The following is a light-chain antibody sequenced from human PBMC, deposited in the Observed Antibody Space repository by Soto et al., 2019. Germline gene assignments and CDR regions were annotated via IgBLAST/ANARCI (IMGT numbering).Light chain of an antibody. V-gene: IGLV2-23*01. CDR2: EGS. CDR3: SSYAGSMTWV. Sequence: QSALTQPASVSGSPEQSITISCTGPGSDVGSFDLVSWYQQHPGKAPKLIIFEGSKRPSRVSNRFSGSKSDNRASLTISGLQAEDEADYYCSSYAGSMTWVFGGGTKLTVL. CDR1: GSDVGSFDL. J-gene: IGLJ3*02.